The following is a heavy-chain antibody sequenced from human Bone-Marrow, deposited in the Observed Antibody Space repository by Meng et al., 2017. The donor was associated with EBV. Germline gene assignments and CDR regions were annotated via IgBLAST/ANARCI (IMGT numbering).Heavy chain of an antibody. CDR2: IYWDDDK. J-gene: IGHJ4*02. D-gene: IGHD2-21*01. V-gene: IGHV2-5*02. CDR1: GFSRSNPGVG. CDR3: AHRRDYSYFDY. Sequence: QITVKEAPPTLVKPTETLTLTCTFSGFSRSNPGVGVGWIRQPPGEALEWLAVIYWDDDKRYSLSLKSRLTITKDTSKQQVVLTMTNMDPVDTATYYCAHRRDYSYFDYWGQGTLVTVSS.